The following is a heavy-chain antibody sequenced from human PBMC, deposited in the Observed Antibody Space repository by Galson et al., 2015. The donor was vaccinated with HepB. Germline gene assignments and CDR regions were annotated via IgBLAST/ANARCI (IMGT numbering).Heavy chain of an antibody. D-gene: IGHD3-16*01. J-gene: IGHJ5*02. CDR1: GYTFTGYS. Sequence: SVKVSCKASGYTFTGYSIHWVRQVPGQGLEWMGWINPHSGGTNYAQKFQGRVTMTRDTSISTAYMELSSLRSDDTAVYYCASAACTYTTSCSPDFPWGQGTLVTVSS. V-gene: IGHV1-2*02. CDR2: INPHSGGT. CDR3: ASAACTYTTSCSPDFP.